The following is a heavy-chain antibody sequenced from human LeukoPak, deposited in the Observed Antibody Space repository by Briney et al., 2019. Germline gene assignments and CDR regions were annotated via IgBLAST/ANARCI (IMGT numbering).Heavy chain of an antibody. V-gene: IGHV4-34*01. CDR2: INHSGRT. CDR1: GGSFSGYY. D-gene: IGHD5-18*01. CDR3: ARDPVYSYGFDP. Sequence: SETLSLTCAVYGGSFSGYYWSWIRQPPGKGLEWIGEINHSGRTNYNPSLKSRVTISVDTSKNQFSLKLSSVTAADTAVYYCARDPVYSYGFDPWGQGTLVTVSS. J-gene: IGHJ5*02.